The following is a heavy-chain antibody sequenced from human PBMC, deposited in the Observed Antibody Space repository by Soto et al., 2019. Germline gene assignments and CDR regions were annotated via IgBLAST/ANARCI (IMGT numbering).Heavy chain of an antibody. CDR1: GFTINNYA. CDR2: INSNGDSM. V-gene: IGHV3-64*01. J-gene: IGHJ6*04. Sequence: EVQLVESGGGLVQPGGSLRLSCAASGFTINNYAMYWVRQAPGKGLEYVSGINSNGDSMFYANSVKGRFTVSRDISKSTLDLHMGSLRVEDTAVYYCGRDLAEHVSALDVWGKGTTVTVSS. D-gene: IGHD2-21*01. CDR3: GRDLAEHVSALDV.